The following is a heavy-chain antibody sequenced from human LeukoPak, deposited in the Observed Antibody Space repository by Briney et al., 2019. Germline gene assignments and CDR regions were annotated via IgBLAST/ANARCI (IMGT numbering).Heavy chain of an antibody. CDR2: IYYSGST. J-gene: IGHJ4*02. V-gene: IGHV4-31*03. D-gene: IGHD3-22*01. Sequence: PSQTLSLTCTVSGGSIRSDGYYWSWIRQHPGKGLEWVGYIYYSGSTYYNPSLKSRVTISADTSKNQFSLKLSSVTAADTAVYYCARTHYYESSGHYGFEYWGQGTLVTVSS. CDR3: ARTHYYESSGHYGFEY. CDR1: GGSIRSDGYY.